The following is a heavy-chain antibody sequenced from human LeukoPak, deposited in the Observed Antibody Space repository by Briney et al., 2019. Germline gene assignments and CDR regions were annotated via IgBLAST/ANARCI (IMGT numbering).Heavy chain of an antibody. CDR1: GFTFTSYA. D-gene: IGHD3-22*01. CDR3: AKSQDSSGYYYRNFDY. Sequence: GGSLRLSCAASGFTFTSYAMTWVRQAPGKGLEWVSAISDSGGSTYYADSVKGRFTIFRDNSKTTLYLQMNSLRTEDTAVYYCAKSQDSSGYYYRNFDYWGQGTLVTVSS. J-gene: IGHJ4*02. V-gene: IGHV3-23*01. CDR2: ISDSGGST.